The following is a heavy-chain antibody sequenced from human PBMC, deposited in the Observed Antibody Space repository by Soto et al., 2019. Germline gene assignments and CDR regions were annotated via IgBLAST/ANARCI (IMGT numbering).Heavy chain of an antibody. CDR2: INPGNGDT. Sequence: QGRLVQSGTEVKESGSSVRVSCKASGYSFTGHYVHWMRQAPGQGLEWMGWINPGNGDTKYAQRFQGRVTMTRDTSISTHYMELSALKSDDTAVYYCARKSGSSSPEDYWGQGTLVTVSS. D-gene: IGHD6-6*01. CDR3: ARKSGSSSPEDY. CDR1: GYSFTGHY. V-gene: IGHV1-2*02. J-gene: IGHJ4*02.